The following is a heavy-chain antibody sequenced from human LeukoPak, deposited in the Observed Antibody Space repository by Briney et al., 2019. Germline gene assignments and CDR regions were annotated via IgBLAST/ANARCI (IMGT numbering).Heavy chain of an antibody. D-gene: IGHD2-2*01. J-gene: IGHJ5*02. V-gene: IGHV5-51*01. Sequence: GESLKISCKGSGYSFTSYWIGWVRQMPGKGLEWMGIIYPGDSDTRYSPSFQGQVTISADKSISTAYLQWSSLKASDTAMYYCARHLGYCSSTSCSREDWFDPWGQGTLVTVSS. CDR2: IYPGDSDT. CDR3: ARHLGYCSSTSCSREDWFDP. CDR1: GYSFTSYW.